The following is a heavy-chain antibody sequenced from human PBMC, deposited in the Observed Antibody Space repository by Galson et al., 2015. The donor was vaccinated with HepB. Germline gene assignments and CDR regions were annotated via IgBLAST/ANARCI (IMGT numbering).Heavy chain of an antibody. D-gene: IGHD5-24*01. CDR3: ASPVRDGYNLNYYYYGMDV. J-gene: IGHJ6*02. Sequence: SLRLSCAASGFTVSSNYMSWVRQAPGKGLEWVSVIYSGGSTYYADSVKGRFTISRDNSKNTLYLQMNSLRAEDTAVYYCASPVRDGYNLNYYYYGMDVWGQGTTVTVSS. V-gene: IGHV3-66*01. CDR2: IYSGGST. CDR1: GFTVSSNY.